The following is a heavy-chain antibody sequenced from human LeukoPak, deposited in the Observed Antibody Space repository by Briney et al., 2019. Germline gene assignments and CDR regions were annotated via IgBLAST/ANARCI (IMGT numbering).Heavy chain of an antibody. CDR2: IYYSGST. CDR3: ARSRGLRLAY. J-gene: IGHJ4*02. D-gene: IGHD5-12*01. Sequence: SGTLSLTCTVSGGSISSYYWSWIRQPPGKGLEWIGYIYYSGSTNYNPSLKSRVTISVDTSKNQLSLKLSSVTAADTAVYYCARSRGLRLAYWGQGTLVTVSS. V-gene: IGHV4-59*01. CDR1: GGSISSYY.